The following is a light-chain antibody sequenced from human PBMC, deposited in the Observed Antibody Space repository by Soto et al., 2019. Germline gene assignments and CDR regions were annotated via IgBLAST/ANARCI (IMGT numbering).Light chain of an antibody. J-gene: IGKJ2*01. CDR2: GAS. V-gene: IGKV3-20*01. CDR1: QSVSSSH. Sequence: DIVLTQSPGTLSLSPGEGATLSCRASQSVSSSHLAWYQQKPGQAPRLVIYGASNRATGVPDRFSGSGSGTYFTLSVSSLEPEDFEVYYCQQYGGSPLYTFGQGTTLEIK. CDR3: QQYGGSPLYT.